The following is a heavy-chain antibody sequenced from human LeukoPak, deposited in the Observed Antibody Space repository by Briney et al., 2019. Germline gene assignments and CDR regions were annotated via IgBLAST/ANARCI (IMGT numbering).Heavy chain of an antibody. Sequence: PSETLSLTCTVSGVSISSSSYCWGWIRQPPGKGLEWIGSAYYSGSTFYSPSLKSRVTISVDTSKNQFSLKLNSVTAADTAVYYCARHMGTAAAGRWGKVAKPNWFDPWGQGTLVTVSS. V-gene: IGHV4-39*01. J-gene: IGHJ5*02. CDR3: ARHMGTAAAGRWGKVAKPNWFDP. CDR2: AYYSGST. CDR1: GVSISSSSYC. D-gene: IGHD6-13*01.